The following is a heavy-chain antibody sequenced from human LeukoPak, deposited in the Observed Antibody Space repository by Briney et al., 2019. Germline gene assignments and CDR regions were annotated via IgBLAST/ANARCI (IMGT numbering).Heavy chain of an antibody. Sequence: SETLSLTCNVSGASIFNYYWSWVRQAPGKGLEWIGYVHHSGRTNSNPSLGSRVTMSVDTSTSQLSLNLTSVTTADTAVYFCARDLRAKYWGQGTLVFVSS. CDR2: VHHSGRT. V-gene: IGHV4-59*01. D-gene: IGHD4/OR15-4a*01. J-gene: IGHJ1*01. CDR1: GASIFNYY. CDR3: ARDLRAKY.